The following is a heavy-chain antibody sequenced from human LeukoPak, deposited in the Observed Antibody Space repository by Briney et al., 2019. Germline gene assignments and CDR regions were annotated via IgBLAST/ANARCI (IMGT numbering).Heavy chain of an antibody. D-gene: IGHD1-26*01. Sequence: SETLSLTCTVSGGSISSYYWSWIRQPAGKGLEWIGRIYTSGSTNYNPSLKSRVTMSVDTSKNQFSLKLSSVTAADTAVYYCARHDLIVGAVSAFDYWGQGTLVTVSS. CDR2: IYTSGST. J-gene: IGHJ4*02. CDR1: GGSISSYY. V-gene: IGHV4-4*07. CDR3: ARHDLIVGAVSAFDY.